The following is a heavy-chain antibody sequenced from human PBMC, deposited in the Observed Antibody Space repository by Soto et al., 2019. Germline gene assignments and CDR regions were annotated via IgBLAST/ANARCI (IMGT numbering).Heavy chain of an antibody. D-gene: IGHD3-22*01. J-gene: IGHJ4*02. Sequence: EVQLVESGGGLVQPGGSLKLSCAASGFTFSGSAMHWVRQASGKGLEWVGRIRSKANSYATAYAASVKGRFTISRDDSKNPADLQMNSLKTEDTAVYYCTRPYYYDSSGYYYSWGQGTLVTVSS. V-gene: IGHV3-73*02. CDR3: TRPYYYDSSGYYYS. CDR1: GFTFSGSA. CDR2: IRSKANSYAT.